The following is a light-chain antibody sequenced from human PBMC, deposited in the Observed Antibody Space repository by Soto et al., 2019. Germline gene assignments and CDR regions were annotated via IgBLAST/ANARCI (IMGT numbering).Light chain of an antibody. CDR3: QHYNTWPWT. Sequence: ETVMTQSPATLSVSLGERATLSCWASQSVNSNLAWYQQKLGQAPRVLIYGASTRATGIPARFSGSGSETEFILTISSLQSEDSATYYCQHYNTWPWTFGQGTKVEIK. CDR1: QSVNSN. J-gene: IGKJ1*01. CDR2: GAS. V-gene: IGKV3-15*01.